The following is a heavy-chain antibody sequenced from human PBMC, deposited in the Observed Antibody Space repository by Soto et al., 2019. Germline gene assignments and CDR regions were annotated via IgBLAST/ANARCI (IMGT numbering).Heavy chain of an antibody. CDR2: IYHSGST. D-gene: IGHD3-22*01. CDR1: GGSISSGGYS. Sequence: QLQLQESGSGLVKPSQTLSLTCAVSGGSISSGGYSWSWIRQPPGKGLEWIGYIYHSGSTYYNPSLKSRVTISVDRSKNQFSLKLSSVTAADTAVYYCASSYYYDSSGYTFDYWGQGTLVTVSS. CDR3: ASSYYYDSSGYTFDY. V-gene: IGHV4-30-2*01. J-gene: IGHJ4*02.